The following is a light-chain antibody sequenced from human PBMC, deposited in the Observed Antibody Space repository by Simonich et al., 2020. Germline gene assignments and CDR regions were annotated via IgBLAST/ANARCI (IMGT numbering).Light chain of an antibody. CDR3: QQYYSTPPA. Sequence: DIVMTQSPDSLAVSLGERATIHCKSSQSVLYSSNNKNYLAWYQLKPGQPPKLFIYCASTRESGVPDRFSGSGSGTDFTLTISSLQAEDVAVYYCQQYYSTPPAFGPGTKVDIK. J-gene: IGKJ3*01. V-gene: IGKV4-1*01. CDR2: CAS. CDR1: QSVLYSSNNKNY.